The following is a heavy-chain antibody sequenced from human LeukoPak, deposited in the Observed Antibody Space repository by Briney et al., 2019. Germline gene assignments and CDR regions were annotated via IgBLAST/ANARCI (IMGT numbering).Heavy chain of an antibody. CDR2: IKKDGSEK. CDR1: GFTFSNYW. Sequence: GGSLRLSCAASGFTFSNYWMTWVRQAPGKGLEWVGNIKKDGSEKYYVEPLKGRFTISRDNVKNSLYLQMNSLRAEDTAVYYCARDLQDGVPTGYWGQGTLVIVS. D-gene: IGHD4-17*01. CDR3: ARDLQDGVPTGY. V-gene: IGHV3-7*01. J-gene: IGHJ4*02.